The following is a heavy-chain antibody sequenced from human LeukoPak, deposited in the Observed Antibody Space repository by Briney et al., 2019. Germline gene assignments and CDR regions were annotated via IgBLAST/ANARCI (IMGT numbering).Heavy chain of an antibody. CDR3: AREEKRAGYSLDY. CDR2: ISYGGSNK. J-gene: IGHJ4*02. Sequence: GGSLRLSCAASGFTFSSYAMHWVRQAPGKGLEWVAVISYGGSNKYYADSVKGRFTISRDNSKNTLYLQMNSLRAEDTAVYYCAREEKRAGYSLDYWGQGTLVTVSS. V-gene: IGHV3-30-3*01. CDR1: GFTFSSYA. D-gene: IGHD5-24*01.